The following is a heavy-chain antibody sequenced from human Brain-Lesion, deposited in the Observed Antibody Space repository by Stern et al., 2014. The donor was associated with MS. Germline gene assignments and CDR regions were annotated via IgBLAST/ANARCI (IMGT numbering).Heavy chain of an antibody. CDR1: GYIFTGYY. Sequence: QDQLVQSGAEVKKPGASVKVSCKTSGYIFTGYYIHWVRQAPGQGLEWMAWINPNTGGTKYGQKFQGRVTMSRDTSISTAYVELSSLTSDDTAVYYCARDQRGITIFGVVTDYYYLGMDVWGQGTTVTVSS. D-gene: IGHD3-3*01. CDR3: ARDQRGITIFGVVTDYYYLGMDV. CDR2: INPNTGGT. J-gene: IGHJ6*02. V-gene: IGHV1-2*02.